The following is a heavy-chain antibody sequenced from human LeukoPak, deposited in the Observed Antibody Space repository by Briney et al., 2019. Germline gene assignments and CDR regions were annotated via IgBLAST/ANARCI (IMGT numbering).Heavy chain of an antibody. V-gene: IGHV1-8*01. J-gene: IGHJ4*02. CDR2: MNPNSGNT. D-gene: IGHD6-6*01. CDR1: GYTFTSYD. CDR3: ARGRAWSSSFDY. Sequence: ASVKVSCKASGYTFTSYDINWVRQATGQGLEWMGWMNPNSGNTGYAQKFQGRVTLTRNTSISTAYMELSSLRSEDTAVYYCARGRAWSSSFDYWGQGTLVTVSS.